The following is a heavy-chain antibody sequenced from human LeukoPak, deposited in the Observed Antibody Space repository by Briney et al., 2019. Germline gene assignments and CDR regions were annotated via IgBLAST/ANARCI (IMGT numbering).Heavy chain of an antibody. CDR1: GGSISSYY. V-gene: IGHV4-59*01. CDR3: ARGGYSYGYPRYYYYMDV. D-gene: IGHD5-18*01. CDR2: IYYSGST. Sequence: PSQTLSLTCTVSGGSISSYYWSWIRQPPGKGLEWIGYIYYSGSTNYNPSLKSRVTISVDTSKNQFSLKLSSVTAADTAVYYCARGGYSYGYPRYYYYMDVWGKGTTVTVSS. J-gene: IGHJ6*03.